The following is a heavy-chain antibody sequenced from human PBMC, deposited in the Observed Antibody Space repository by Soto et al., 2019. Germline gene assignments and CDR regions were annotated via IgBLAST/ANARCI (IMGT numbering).Heavy chain of an antibody. CDR3: ARDRDSSGWYPRNYYYYGMDV. V-gene: IGHV1-69*13. Sequence: GASVKVSCKASGGTFSSYAISWVRQAPGQGLEWMGGIIPIFGTANYAQKFQGRVTITADESTSTAYMELSSLRSEVTAVYYCARDRDSSGWYPRNYYYYGMDVWGQGTTVTVSS. CDR2: IIPIFGTA. D-gene: IGHD6-19*01. J-gene: IGHJ6*02. CDR1: GGTFSSYA.